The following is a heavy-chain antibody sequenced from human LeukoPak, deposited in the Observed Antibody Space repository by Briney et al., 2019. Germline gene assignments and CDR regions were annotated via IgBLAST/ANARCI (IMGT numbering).Heavy chain of an antibody. CDR3: ARDLGGATLDAFDI. D-gene: IGHD1-26*01. CDR1: GFTFSSFW. J-gene: IGHJ3*02. Sequence: GGSLRLSCAASGFTFSSFWMHWVRQAPGEGLEWVAGISNDGSRKYYADSVKGRFTISRDSSKNTLYLQMNSLRADDTAVYYCARDLGGATLDAFDIWGRGTMVTVSS. CDR2: ISNDGSRK. V-gene: IGHV3-30-3*01.